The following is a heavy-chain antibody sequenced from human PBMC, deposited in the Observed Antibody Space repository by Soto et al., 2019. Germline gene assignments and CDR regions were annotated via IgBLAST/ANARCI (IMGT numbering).Heavy chain of an antibody. CDR3: AIVPRILDV. J-gene: IGHJ6*02. D-gene: IGHD2-2*01. CDR2: ISSSGSTI. V-gene: IGHV3-48*03. Sequence: GGSLRLSCAASGFTFSSYEMNWVRQAPGKGLEWVSYISSSGSTIYYADSVKGRFTISRDNAKNSLYLQMNSVRAEDTAVYYCAIVPRILDVWGQGTTVTVSS. CDR1: GFTFSSYE.